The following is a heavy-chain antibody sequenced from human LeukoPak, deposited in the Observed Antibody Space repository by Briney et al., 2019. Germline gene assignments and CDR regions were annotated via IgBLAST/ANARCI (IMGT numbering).Heavy chain of an antibody. Sequence: ASVKVFCKASGYTYTSYDINWVRQATGQGLEWMGWMNPNSGNTGYAQKFQGRVTMTRNTSISTAYMELSSLRSEDTAVYYCARGHESYSSSWWGGWYYMDVWGKGTTVTVSS. CDR2: MNPNSGNT. V-gene: IGHV1-8*01. CDR1: GYTYTSYD. D-gene: IGHD6-13*01. J-gene: IGHJ6*03. CDR3: ARGHESYSSSWWGGWYYMDV.